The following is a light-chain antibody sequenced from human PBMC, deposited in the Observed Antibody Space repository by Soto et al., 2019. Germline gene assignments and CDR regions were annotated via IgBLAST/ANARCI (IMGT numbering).Light chain of an antibody. CDR1: SSNIGFNA. CDR3: AAWDDNLNGPV. Sequence: QSVLTQPPSASGTPGQRVTISCSGSSSNIGFNAVHWYLRLPGTAPQLLIYATSRRPSGVPDRFSGSKSGTSASLAISGLQSEDEANYYCAAWDDNLNGPVFGGGTKLTVL. V-gene: IGLV1-44*01. J-gene: IGLJ2*01. CDR2: ATS.